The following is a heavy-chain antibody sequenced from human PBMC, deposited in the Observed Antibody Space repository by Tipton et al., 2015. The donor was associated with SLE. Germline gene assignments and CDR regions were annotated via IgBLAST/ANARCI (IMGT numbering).Heavy chain of an antibody. V-gene: IGHV4-34*01. J-gene: IGHJ5*02. CDR2: INHSGST. CDR1: GGSFSGYC. Sequence: LRLSCAVYGGSFSGYCWSWIRQPPGKGLEWIGEINHSGSTNYNPSLKSRVTISVDTSKNQFSLKLSSVTAADTAVYYCAREEYSSGWTEVHWFDPWGQGTLVTVSS. CDR3: AREEYSSGWTEVHWFDP. D-gene: IGHD6-19*01.